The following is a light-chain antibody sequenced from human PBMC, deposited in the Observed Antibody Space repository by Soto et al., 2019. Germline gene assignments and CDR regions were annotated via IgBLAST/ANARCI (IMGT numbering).Light chain of an antibody. Sequence: EVVLTQSPGTLSLSPGERATLSCRASQSVSSSYLAWYQQKPGQAPRLLIYGPSSRATGIPDRFSGSGSGTDFTLTISRLEPEDFAVYYFQQYGSSPRTFAKGPRWKSN. CDR3: QQYGSSPRT. CDR1: QSVSSSY. V-gene: IGKV3-20*01. CDR2: GPS. J-gene: IGKJ1*01.